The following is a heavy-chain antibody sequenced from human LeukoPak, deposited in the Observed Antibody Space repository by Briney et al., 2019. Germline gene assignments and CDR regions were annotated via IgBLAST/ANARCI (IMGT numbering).Heavy chain of an antibody. J-gene: IGHJ5*02. V-gene: IGHV1-69*05. D-gene: IGHD6-13*01. CDR3: AREEYRSSWYPPRFDP. CDR2: IIPIFGTA. CDR1: GGTFSSYA. Sequence: SVKVSCKASGGTFSSYAISWVRQAPGQGLEWMGGIIPIFGTANYAQKFQGRVTITTDESTSTAYMELSSLRSEDTAVYYCAREEYRSSWYPPRFDPWGQGTLVTVSS.